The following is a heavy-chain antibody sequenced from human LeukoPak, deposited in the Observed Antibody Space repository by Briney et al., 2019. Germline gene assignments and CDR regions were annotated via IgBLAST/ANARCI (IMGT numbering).Heavy chain of an antibody. V-gene: IGHV3-21*01. J-gene: IGHJ4*02. CDR3: ARGNYYGSGSYYSPDY. CDR1: GFTFSSYS. CDR2: ISSSSSYI. D-gene: IGHD3-10*01. Sequence: PGGSLRLSCAASGFTFSSYSMNWVRQAPGKGLEWVSSISSSSSYIYYADSVKGRFTISGDNAKNSLYLQMNSLRAEDTAVYYCARGNYYGSGSYYSPDYWGQGTLVTVSS.